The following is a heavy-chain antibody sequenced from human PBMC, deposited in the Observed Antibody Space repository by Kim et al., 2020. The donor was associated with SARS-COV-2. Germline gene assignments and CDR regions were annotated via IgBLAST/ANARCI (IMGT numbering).Heavy chain of an antibody. V-gene: IGHV1-2*02. D-gene: IGHD1-1*01. CDR3: ARDRDGTPGY. CDR2: GT. Sequence: GTNYAQKFQGRVTMTRDTSISTAYMELSRLRSDDTAVYYCARDRDGTPGYWGQGTLVTVSS. J-gene: IGHJ4*02.